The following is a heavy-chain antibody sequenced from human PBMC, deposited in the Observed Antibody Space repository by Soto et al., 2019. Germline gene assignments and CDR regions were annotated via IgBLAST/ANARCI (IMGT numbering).Heavy chain of an antibody. V-gene: IGHV3-33*01. D-gene: IGHD2-15*01. CDR2: IWYDGSNK. J-gene: IGHJ4*02. CDR1: GFTFSSYG. CDR3: AGDVLGCGSGYCSGGSVNPGYFDY. Sequence: GGSLRLSCAASGFTFSSYGMHWVRQAPGKGLEWVSVIWYDGSNKYYADSVKGRFTISRDNSKNTLYLQMNSLRAEDTAVYYCAGDVLGCGSGYCSGGSVNPGYFDYWGQGTLVTVSS.